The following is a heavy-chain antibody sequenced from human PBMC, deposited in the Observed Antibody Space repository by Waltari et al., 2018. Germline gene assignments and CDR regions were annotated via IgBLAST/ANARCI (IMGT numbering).Heavy chain of an antibody. V-gene: IGHV4-59*01. CDR3: ARSHGYSSSDY. J-gene: IGHJ4*02. CDR1: GGSISSYY. D-gene: IGHD6-6*01. Sequence: QVQLQESGPGLVKPSETLSLTCTVSGGSISSYYWSWIRQPPGKGLEWIGYIYYSGSTNYNPSLKSRVTISVDTSKNQCSLKLSSVTAADTAVYYCARSHGYSSSDYWGQGTLVTVSS. CDR2: IYYSGST.